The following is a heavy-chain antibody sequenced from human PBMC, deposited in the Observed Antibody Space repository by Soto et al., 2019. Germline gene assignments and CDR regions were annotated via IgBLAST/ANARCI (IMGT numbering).Heavy chain of an antibody. CDR3: ARDGSTSWYSYDYHGMDV. D-gene: IGHD5-18*01. J-gene: IGHJ6*02. CDR2: INLDGSEK. CDR1: GFTFSTYW. Sequence: EVQLVESGGGLVQPGGSLRLSCAASGFTFSTYWLSWVRQVPGKGLEWVANINLDGSEKNYVDSVKGRFTISRDNARNSLYLQMSSLRAEDTALYYCARDGSTSWYSYDYHGMDVWGQGTTVNVSS. V-gene: IGHV3-7*05.